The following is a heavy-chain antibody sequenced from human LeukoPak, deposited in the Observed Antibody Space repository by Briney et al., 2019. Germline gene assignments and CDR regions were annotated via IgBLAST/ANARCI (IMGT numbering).Heavy chain of an antibody. CDR2: IYYSGST. D-gene: IGHD2-15*01. CDR3: ARGGSLGYCSGGSCYSDAFDI. V-gene: IGHV4-59*01. J-gene: IGHJ3*02. Sequence: PSETLSLTCTVSGGSISSYYWSWIRQPPGKGLEWIGYIYYSGSTNYNPSLKSRVTISVDTSKNQFSLKLSSVTAADTAVYYCARGGSLGYCSGGSCYSDAFDIWGQGTMVTVSS. CDR1: GGSISSYY.